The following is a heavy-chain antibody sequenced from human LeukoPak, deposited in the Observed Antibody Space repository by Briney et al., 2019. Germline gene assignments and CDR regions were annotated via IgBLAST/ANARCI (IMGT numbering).Heavy chain of an antibody. CDR1: GFTFTTYG. CDR3: ARGGLPASAYDY. D-gene: IGHD6-6*01. CDR2: IWSDGSNK. V-gene: IGHV3-33*01. Sequence: HPGRSLRLSCAASGFTFTTYGMHWVRQAPGKGLEWVAVIWSDGSNKYYADSVKGRFTISRDNSKNTLYLQMNSLRAEDTAVYYCARGGLPASAYDYWGQGTLVTVSS. J-gene: IGHJ4*02.